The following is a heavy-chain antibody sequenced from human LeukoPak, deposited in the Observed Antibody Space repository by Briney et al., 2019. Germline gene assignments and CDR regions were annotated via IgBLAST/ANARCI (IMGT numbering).Heavy chain of an antibody. CDR1: GFTFSSFG. J-gene: IGHJ5*02. D-gene: IGHD1-7*01. Sequence: GGSLRLSCAASGFTFSSFGMHWVRQAPGKGLEWVAVIWYDASNKYYADSVKGRFTISRDNSKNTLYLQMNSLRDDDTAVYYCVRGVGVSRFNYLDPWGQGTQVIVSS. CDR3: VRGVGVSRFNYLDP. CDR2: IWYDASNK. V-gene: IGHV3-33*01.